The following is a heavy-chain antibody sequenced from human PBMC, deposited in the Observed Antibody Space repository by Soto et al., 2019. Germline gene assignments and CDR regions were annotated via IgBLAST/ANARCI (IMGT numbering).Heavy chain of an antibody. CDR3: ATPLRFDFRGVHHTFNY. CDR1: GYTLTVLV. CDR2: LDPEDGQT. Sequence: GASVKVASTVSGYTLTVLVIPWVRQAPGKGLEWMGGLDPEDGQTRYAQKFQGRVTMTEDRSTDTAYMELSSLRPEDTAVYYCATPLRFDFRGVHHTFNYWGQGALVTVSS. D-gene: IGHD3-3*01. J-gene: IGHJ4*02. V-gene: IGHV1-24*01.